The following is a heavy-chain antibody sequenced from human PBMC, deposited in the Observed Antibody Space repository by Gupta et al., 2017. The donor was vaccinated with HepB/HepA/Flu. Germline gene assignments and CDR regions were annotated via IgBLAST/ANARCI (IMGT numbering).Heavy chain of an antibody. CDR2: ISYDGSNK. CDR3: ARDRSSGWYLDY. Sequence: QVQLVESGGGVVQPGRSVRLTCEASGFTFGSYAMPWVRQAPGKGLEWVAVISYDGSNKYYTDSVKGRFTISRDNSKNTLYLQMNSLRAEDTAVYYCARDRSSGWYLDYWGQGTLVTVSS. D-gene: IGHD6-19*01. CDR1: GFTFGSYA. J-gene: IGHJ4*02. V-gene: IGHV3-30-3*01.